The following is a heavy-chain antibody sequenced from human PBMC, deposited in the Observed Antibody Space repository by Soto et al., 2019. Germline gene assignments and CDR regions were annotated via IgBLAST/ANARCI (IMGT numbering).Heavy chain of an antibody. CDR3: ATSPYLVLLCETDSSGWYEGEPFYYYGRDV. CDR2: ISSSSSYI. CDR1: GFTFSSYS. V-gene: IGHV3-21*01. D-gene: IGHD6-19*01. J-gene: IGHJ6*02. Sequence: EVQLVESGGGLVKPGGSLRLSCAASGFTFSSYSMNWVRQAPGKGLEWVSSISSSSSYIYYADSVKGRFTISRDNAKNSMYLQMNSLRAHDTAVYYCATSPYLVLLCETDSSGWYEGEPFYYYGRDVWVQGTTVTVSS.